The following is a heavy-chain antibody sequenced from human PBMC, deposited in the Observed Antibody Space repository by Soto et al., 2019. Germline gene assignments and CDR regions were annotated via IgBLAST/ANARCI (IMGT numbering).Heavy chain of an antibody. CDR1: GFTLRSYA. V-gene: IGHV3-23*01. J-gene: IGHJ4*02. CDR3: AKDLYCSTISCSKSYDY. D-gene: IGHD2-2*01. Sequence: LSLTCAASGFTLRSYAMSWVRQAPGKGLEWVSAINSGSGGTTFYADSVKGRFTISRDNSKDTLYLQMNSLRDEDTAVYYCAKDLYCSTISCSKSYDYWGQGTLVTVSS. CDR2: INSGSGGTT.